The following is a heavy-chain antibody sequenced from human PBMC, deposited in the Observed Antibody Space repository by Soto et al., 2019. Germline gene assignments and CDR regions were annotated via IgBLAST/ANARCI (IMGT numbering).Heavy chain of an antibody. CDR2: LSFDGSNK. J-gene: IGHJ6*02. Sequence: TGGSLRLSCAASGFSFSSYAMHWVRQAPGKGLEWVAVLSFDGSNKYYADSVKGRFTISRDNSKNTLYLQMNSLRAEDTAVYYCARDRGYCTSTSCYGDYYYGMDVWGQGTTVTVSS. CDR1: GFSFSSYA. V-gene: IGHV3-30-3*01. CDR3: ARDRGYCTSTSCYGDYYYGMDV. D-gene: IGHD2-2*01.